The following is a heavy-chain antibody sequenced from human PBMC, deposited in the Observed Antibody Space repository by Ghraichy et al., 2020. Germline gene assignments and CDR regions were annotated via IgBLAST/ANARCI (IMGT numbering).Heavy chain of an antibody. CDR3: TPGYCSGGGCYSGWFDP. CDR1: GFTFSGST. CDR2: IRSTTNGYAT. V-gene: IGHV3-73*01. D-gene: IGHD2-15*01. J-gene: IGHJ5*02. Sequence: GESLNISCAASGFTFSGSTIHWVRQASGKGLEWVGHIRSTTNGYATTYAPSVKGRFTISRDDSKNTAYLQMNSLKTEDTAMYYCTPGYCSGGGCYSGWFDPREQGNLVTVSS.